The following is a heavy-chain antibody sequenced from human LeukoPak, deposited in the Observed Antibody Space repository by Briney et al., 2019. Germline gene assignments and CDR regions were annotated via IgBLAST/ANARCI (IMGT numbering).Heavy chain of an antibody. V-gene: IGHV3-74*01. Sequence: GGSLRLSCAASGFTFSSYWMHWVRQAPGKGLVSFSRVNSDGSSTTYADSVKGRFTISRDNAKNTLYLQMNSLRAEDTAVYYCARGSTQYSSGWYGLDYWGQGTLVTVSS. D-gene: IGHD6-19*01. CDR3: ARGSTQYSSGWYGLDY. CDR2: VNSDGSST. CDR1: GFTFSSYW. J-gene: IGHJ4*02.